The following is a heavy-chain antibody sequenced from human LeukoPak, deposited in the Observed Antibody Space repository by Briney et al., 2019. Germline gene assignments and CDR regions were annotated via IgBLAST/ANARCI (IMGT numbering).Heavy chain of an antibody. CDR1: GLTFSSYD. V-gene: IGHV3-33*01. CDR2: IWYDGSNK. J-gene: IGHJ4*02. D-gene: IGHD3-22*01. Sequence: HPGRSLRLSCAASGLTFSSYDMHWVRQAPGKGLEWVAVIWYDGSNKYYADSVKGRFTISRDNSKNTLYLQMNSLRAEDTAVYYCARESHYDSSGTLAFDYWGQGTLVTVSS. CDR3: ARESHYDSSGTLAFDY.